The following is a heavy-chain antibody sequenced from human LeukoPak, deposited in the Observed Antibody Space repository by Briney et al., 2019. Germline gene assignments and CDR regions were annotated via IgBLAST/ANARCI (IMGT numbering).Heavy chain of an antibody. Sequence: GGSLRLSCAASGFTSSFYEMNWVRQAPGKGLEWVALIYSGGNTHYADSVKGRFTISRDNSKNTLYLQMSSLRVEDTAVYYCTRDTPGIAASVSGGWGQGTLVTVSS. CDR2: IYSGGNT. J-gene: IGHJ4*02. CDR1: GFTSSFYE. CDR3: TRDTPGIAASVSGG. V-gene: IGHV3-53*01. D-gene: IGHD6-13*01.